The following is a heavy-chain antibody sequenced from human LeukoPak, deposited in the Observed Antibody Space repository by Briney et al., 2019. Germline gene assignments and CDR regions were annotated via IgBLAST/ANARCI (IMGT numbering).Heavy chain of an antibody. Sequence: PSETLSLTCTVSGGSISSSYYYWGWIRQPPGKGLEWIGSIYYSGSTYYNPSLKSRVTISVDTSKNQFSLKLSSVTAADTAVYYCARASADPRYYYYYYGMDVWGQGTTVTVSS. J-gene: IGHJ6*02. CDR2: IYYSGST. V-gene: IGHV4-39*07. CDR1: GGSISSSYYY. CDR3: ARASADPRYYYYYYGMDV.